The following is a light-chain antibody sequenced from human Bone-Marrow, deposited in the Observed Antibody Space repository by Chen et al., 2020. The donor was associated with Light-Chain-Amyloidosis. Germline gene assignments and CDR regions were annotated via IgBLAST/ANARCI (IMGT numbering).Light chain of an antibody. V-gene: IGKV3-20*01. Sequence: EILLTQSPGTLSLSPGETATLSCRASQSVGSTYLAWYQQKPGQAPRLLIYGASSRATGIPDRFSGSGSGTDFTLTIRRLEPEDFAVYYCQQYGNSPQTFGRGTKVEIK. J-gene: IGKJ1*01. CDR1: QSVGSTY. CDR3: QQYGNSPQT. CDR2: GAS.